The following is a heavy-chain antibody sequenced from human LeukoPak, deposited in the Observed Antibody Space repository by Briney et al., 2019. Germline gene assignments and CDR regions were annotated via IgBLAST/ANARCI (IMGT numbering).Heavy chain of an antibody. V-gene: IGHV3-13*01. CDR3: ARWRGGRGIDY. CDR1: GFNFNIYD. J-gene: IGHJ4*02. CDR2: IVSGGDT. Sequence: TGGSLRLSCAASGFNFNIYDMHWVRQVTGKGLEWLSGIVSGGDTYYADSVKGRFTISRENAKNSLYLQMNSLRVGDTAVYCCARWRGGRGIDYWGQGTLVTVSS. D-gene: IGHD3-16*01.